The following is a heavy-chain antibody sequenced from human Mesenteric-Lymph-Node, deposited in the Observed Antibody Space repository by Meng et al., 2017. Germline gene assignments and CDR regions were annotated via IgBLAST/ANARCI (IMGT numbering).Heavy chain of an antibody. CDR1: GGPVISGYY. Sequence: SETLSLTCNISGGPVISGYYWSWIRQPPGKGLEWIGEINHSGSTNYNPSLKSRVTISVDTSKNQFSLKLSSVTAEDTAVYYCAKSLVITTRYFDYWGQGTLVTVSS. V-gene: IGHV4-34*01. D-gene: IGHD4-11*01. CDR3: AKSLVITTRYFDY. CDR2: INHSGST. J-gene: IGHJ4*02.